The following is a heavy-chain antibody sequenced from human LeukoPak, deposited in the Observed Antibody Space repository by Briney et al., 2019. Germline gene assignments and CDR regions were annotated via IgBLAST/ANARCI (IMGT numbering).Heavy chain of an antibody. D-gene: IGHD5-24*01. CDR2: ISAYDGNT. CDR3: ARDFGMFTISHGDAFAI. V-gene: IGHV1-18*01. Sequence: ASVEGYCKASGYTFDNDGISRVVQAAAQRQKWMGWISAYDGNTNYANKLQGRVTMTTDASTSTAFMELRSLTSDDTAVYFCARDFGMFTISHGDAFAIWGQGTVVTVSS. CDR1: GYTFDNDG. J-gene: IGHJ3*02.